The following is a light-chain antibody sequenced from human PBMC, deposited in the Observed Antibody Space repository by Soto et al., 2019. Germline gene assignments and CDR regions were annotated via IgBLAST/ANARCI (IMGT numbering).Light chain of an antibody. Sequence: QAVVTQPPSASGTPGQRVTISCSGSSSNIGSNTVNWYQQLPGTAPKLLIYSNNQRPSGVPDRFSGSKSGTSASLAISGLQSEDEADYYCAAWDDSLNGLWVFGGGTQLTVL. CDR3: AAWDDSLNGLWV. CDR1: SSNIGSNT. J-gene: IGLJ3*02. CDR2: SNN. V-gene: IGLV1-44*01.